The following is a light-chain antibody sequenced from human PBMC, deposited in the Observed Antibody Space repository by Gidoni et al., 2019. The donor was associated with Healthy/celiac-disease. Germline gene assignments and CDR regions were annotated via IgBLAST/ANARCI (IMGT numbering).Light chain of an antibody. CDR2: YAS. CDR3: QQRSNWPPFT. J-gene: IGKJ3*01. Sequence: ATRSLSPGERATLSCRASHRGISYLALYQQKTGQAPSHLIYYASNSANGIPARFSGSGAGTDVTLIISSLEPEDFVVYYCQQRSNWPPFTFXPXTKVDIK. V-gene: IGKV3-11*01. CDR1: HRGISY.